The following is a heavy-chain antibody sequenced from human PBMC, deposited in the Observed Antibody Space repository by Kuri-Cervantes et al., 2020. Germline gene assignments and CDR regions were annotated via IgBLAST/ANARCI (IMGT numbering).Heavy chain of an antibody. CDR3: HYVYYYYGMDV. V-gene: IGHV3-30*03. D-gene: IGHD3-10*02. CDR2: ISYDGSNK. CDR1: GFTFSSYG. Sequence: GGSLRLSCAASGFTFSSYGMHWVRQAPGKGLEWVAVISYDGSNKYYADSVKGRFTISRDNSKNTLYLQMNSLRAEDTAVYYCHYVYYYYGMDVWGQGTTVTVSS. J-gene: IGHJ6*01.